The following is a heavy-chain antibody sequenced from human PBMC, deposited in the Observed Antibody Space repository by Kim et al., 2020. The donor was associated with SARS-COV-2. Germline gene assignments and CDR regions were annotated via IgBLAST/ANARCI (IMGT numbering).Heavy chain of an antibody. V-gene: IGHV5-51*01. CDR3: AQHWFETGSYLIDY. CDR2: INPRDSDT. Sequence: GESLKISCRGSGYDFVDYWIGWVRQMPGKGLEWMVIINPRDSDTRYSPSFRGQVTISVDKSINTAYLQWSSLKTSDTAIYYCAQHWFETGSYLIDYWGQGTLVTVSS. D-gene: IGHD1-26*01. J-gene: IGHJ4*02. CDR1: GYDFVDYW.